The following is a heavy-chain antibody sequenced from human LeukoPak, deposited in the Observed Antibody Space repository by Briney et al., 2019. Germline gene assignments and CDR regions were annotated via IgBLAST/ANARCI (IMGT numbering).Heavy chain of an antibody. V-gene: IGHV1-18*01. CDR3: ARDPTTYCSSTSCSGGHNWFDP. Sequence: VASVTVSFAASGYTFTSYGISWVRQAPGQGLEWMGWISAYNGDTNYAQKLQGRVTMTTDTSTSTAYMELRSLRSDDTAVYYCARDPTTYCSSTSCSGGHNWFDPWGLGTLVTVSS. J-gene: IGHJ5*02. CDR1: GYTFTSYG. D-gene: IGHD2-2*01. CDR2: ISAYNGDT.